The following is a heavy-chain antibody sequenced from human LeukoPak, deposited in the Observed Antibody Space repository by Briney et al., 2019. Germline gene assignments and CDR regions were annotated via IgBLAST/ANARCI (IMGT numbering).Heavy chain of an antibody. CDR3: ARDHWNDGGDY. V-gene: IGHV3-48*03. CDR1: GFTFSSYE. D-gene: IGHD1-1*01. CDR2: ISSSGSTI. Sequence: PGGSLRLSCAASGFTFSSYEMNWVRQAPGKGLEWVSYISSSGSTIYYADSVKGRFTISRDNAKNSLYLQMNSLRAEDTAVYYCARDHWNDGGDYWGQGTLVTVSP. J-gene: IGHJ4*02.